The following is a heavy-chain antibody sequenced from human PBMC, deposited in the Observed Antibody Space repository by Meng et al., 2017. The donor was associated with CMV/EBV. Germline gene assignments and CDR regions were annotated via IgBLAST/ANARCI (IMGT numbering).Heavy chain of an antibody. CDR2: SNHSGST. CDR1: GRSVRGYA. V-gene: IGHV4-34*01. Sequence: ETLSPTSAVYGRSVRGYAWSWIRQPPGKGLEWIGESNHSGSTNYNPSLKSRVTISVDTSKNQFSLKLSSVTAADTDVYYCARGRGEDTAMVPFDYWGQGTLVTVSS. D-gene: IGHD5-18*01. J-gene: IGHJ4*02. CDR3: ARGRGEDTAMVPFDY.